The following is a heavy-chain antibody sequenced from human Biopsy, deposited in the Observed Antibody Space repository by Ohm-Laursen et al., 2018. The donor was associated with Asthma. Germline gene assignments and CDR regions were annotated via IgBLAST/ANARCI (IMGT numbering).Heavy chain of an antibody. CDR2: ISSSSSTI. D-gene: IGHD5-18*01. J-gene: IGHJ4*02. CDR1: GFTFSSYS. Sequence: SPRPSCTASGFTFSSYSMNWVRQAPGKGLEWVSYISSSSSTIYYADSVKGRFTISRDNAKNSLYLQMNSLRDEDTAVYYCARFKRGYSYGYAGVFDYWGQGTLVTVSS. CDR3: ARFKRGYSYGYAGVFDY. V-gene: IGHV3-48*02.